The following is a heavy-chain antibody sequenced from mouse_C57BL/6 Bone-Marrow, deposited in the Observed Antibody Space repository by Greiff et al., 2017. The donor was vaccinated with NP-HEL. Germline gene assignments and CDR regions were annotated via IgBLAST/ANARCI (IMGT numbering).Heavy chain of an antibody. CDR2: ISGGGGNT. V-gene: IGHV5-9*01. J-gene: IGHJ3*01. D-gene: IGHD2-3*01. Sequence: EVKLVESGGGLVKPGGSLKLSCAASGFTFSSYTMSWVRQTPEKRLEWVATISGGGGNTYYPDSVKGRFTISRDNAKNTLYLQMSSLRSEDTALYYCAIYDGYSAWFAYWGQGTLVTVSA. CDR3: AIYDGYSAWFAY. CDR1: GFTFSSYT.